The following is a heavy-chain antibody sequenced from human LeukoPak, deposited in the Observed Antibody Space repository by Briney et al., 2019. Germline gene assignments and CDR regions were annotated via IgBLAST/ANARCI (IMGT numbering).Heavy chain of an antibody. D-gene: IGHD3-22*01. J-gene: IGHJ4*02. CDR3: TGSGYYDSTYY. Sequence: SETLSLTCTVSGGSISSSTYYWGWVRQPPGKGLEWIGYIYYSGSTNYNPSLKSRVTISVDTSKNQFSLKLSSVTAADTAVYYCTGSGYYDSTYYWGQGTLVTVSS. V-gene: IGHV4-61*05. CDR1: GGSISSSTYY. CDR2: IYYSGST.